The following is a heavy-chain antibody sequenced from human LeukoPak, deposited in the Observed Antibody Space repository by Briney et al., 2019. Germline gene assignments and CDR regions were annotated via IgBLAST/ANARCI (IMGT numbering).Heavy chain of an antibody. V-gene: IGHV4-39*01. CDR3: ARRAYSAAYWKHFDY. Sequence: SSEALSLTCTVSGGSISSSSDYWGWIRQAPGKGLEWIGSIYYHENIYYNSSLKSRVTISVDTSKNQFSLKLNSVTAADTAVYFCARRAYSAAYWKHFDYWGQGTLVTVSS. CDR1: GGSISSSSDY. J-gene: IGHJ4*02. CDR2: IYYHENI. D-gene: IGHD1-1*01.